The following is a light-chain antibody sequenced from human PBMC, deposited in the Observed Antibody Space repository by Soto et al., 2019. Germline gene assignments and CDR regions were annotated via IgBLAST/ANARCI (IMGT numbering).Light chain of an antibody. CDR3: QSYDSSLSAFV. Sequence: QSVLTQPPSVSGAPGQRVTISCTGSSSNIGSPYDVHWYQQLPETAPKLLIYGNTDRPSGVPDRFSGSKSGTSASLAITGLQAEDEADYYCQSYDSSLSAFVFGTGTKLTVL. CDR1: SSNIGSPYD. CDR2: GNT. J-gene: IGLJ1*01. V-gene: IGLV1-40*01.